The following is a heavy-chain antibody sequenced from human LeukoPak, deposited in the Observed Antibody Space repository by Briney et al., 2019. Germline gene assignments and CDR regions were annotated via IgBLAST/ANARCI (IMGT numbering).Heavy chain of an antibody. J-gene: IGHJ6*03. V-gene: IGHV3-49*02. Sequence: YAASMKGRFTISRDDSKSIAYLQMNSLKTEDTAMYYCTRDRGTYPYSYYYMDVWGKGTTVTVSS. CDR3: TRDRGTYPYSYYYMDV. D-gene: IGHD1-26*01.